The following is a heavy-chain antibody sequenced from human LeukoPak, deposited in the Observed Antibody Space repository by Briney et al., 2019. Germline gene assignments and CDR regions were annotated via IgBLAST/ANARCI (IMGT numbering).Heavy chain of an antibody. J-gene: IGHJ3*02. D-gene: IGHD3-9*01. Sequence: PGGSLRLSCAASGFTFSSYAMSWVRHAPGKGLEWVSAISGSGGSTYYADSVKSRVTISRDNSKNTLYLQMNSLRAEDTAVYYCAKDMPYFDWLKDDAFDIWGQGTMVTVSS. CDR3: AKDMPYFDWLKDDAFDI. CDR2: ISGSGGST. CDR1: GFTFSSYA. V-gene: IGHV3-23*01.